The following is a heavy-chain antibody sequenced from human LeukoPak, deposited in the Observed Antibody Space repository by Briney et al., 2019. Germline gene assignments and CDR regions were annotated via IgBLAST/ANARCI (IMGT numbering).Heavy chain of an antibody. CDR1: GVSISRHY. V-gene: IGHV4-4*07. Sequence: PSETPSLTRTVSGVSISRHYWGWIRPPAGKGREWIGRTYTGGSTNEHTYLKSRVTRSVYTSKNQFSMKLSSVTAADTAVYYWAREGRIVPSASVVPQAFDIGGEGTMVTVSS. CDR2: TYTGGST. J-gene: IGHJ3*02. CDR3: AREGRIVPSASVVPQAFDI. D-gene: IGHD2-2*01.